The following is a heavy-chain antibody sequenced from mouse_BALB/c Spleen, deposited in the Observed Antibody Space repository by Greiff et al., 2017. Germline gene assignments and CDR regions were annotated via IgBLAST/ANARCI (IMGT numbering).Heavy chain of an antibody. CDR2: IDTSDSYT. Sequence: QVQLQQPGAELVMPGASVKMSCKASGYTFTDYWMHWVKQRPGQGLEWIGAIDTSDSYTSYNQKFKGKATLTVDESSSTAYMQLSSLTSEDSAVYYCARYQLGQDYWGQGTTLTVSS. CDR3: ARYQLGQDY. CDR1: GYTFTDYW. V-gene: IGHV1-69*01. J-gene: IGHJ2*01. D-gene: IGHD4-1*02.